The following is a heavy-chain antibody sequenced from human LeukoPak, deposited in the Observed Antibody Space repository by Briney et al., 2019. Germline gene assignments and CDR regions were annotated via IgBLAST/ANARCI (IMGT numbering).Heavy chain of an antibody. J-gene: IGHJ4*02. V-gene: IGHV1-2*02. CDR1: GYTFTGYY. Sequence: ASVTVSCKASGYTFTGYYMHWVRQAPGQGLEWMGWINPNSGGTNYAQKFQGRVTMTRDTSISTAYMELSRLRSDDTAVYYCARVRFGAVAGRGYDYWGQGTLVTVSS. D-gene: IGHD6-19*01. CDR2: INPNSGGT. CDR3: ARVRFGAVAGRGYDY.